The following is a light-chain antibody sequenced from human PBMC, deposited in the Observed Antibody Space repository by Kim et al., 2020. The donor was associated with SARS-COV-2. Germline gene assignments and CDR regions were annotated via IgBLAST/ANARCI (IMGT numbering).Light chain of an antibody. CDR1: QSISGY. CDR3: QQSYSTPRYS. V-gene: IGKV1-39*01. Sequence: DIQMTQSPSSLSASVGDRVTITCRASQSISGYLNWYQQKPGKVPKLLIYAASSLESGVPSRFSGSGFGTDFTLTISSLQPEDFAIYYCQQSYSTPRYSFGQGTKLEI. CDR2: AAS. J-gene: IGKJ2*01.